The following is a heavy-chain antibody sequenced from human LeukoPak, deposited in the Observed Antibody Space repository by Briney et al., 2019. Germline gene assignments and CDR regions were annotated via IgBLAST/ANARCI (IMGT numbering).Heavy chain of an antibody. CDR3: LNEHGG. J-gene: IGHJ4*02. CDR2: ISLASGAT. D-gene: IGHD1-1*01. CDR1: GYTFTGSY. Sequence: ASVRVSCKASGYTFTGSYIHWVRQAPGQGFEWIGWISLASGATKYAQNVQGRVTLTTDTSITTAYMELSSLTSDDTASYYCLNEHGGWGPGTRVSVSS. V-gene: IGHV1-2*02.